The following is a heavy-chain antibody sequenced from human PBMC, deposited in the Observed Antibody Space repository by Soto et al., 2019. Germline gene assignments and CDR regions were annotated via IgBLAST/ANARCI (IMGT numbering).Heavy chain of an antibody. CDR3: ARDLEYRDGNISHLDY. J-gene: IGHJ4*02. V-gene: IGHV1-69*06. CDR2: IIPIIGTP. CDR1: GGTFRNHV. Sequence: QVQLVQSGAEVKKPGSSVKVSCKASGGTFRNHVFNWVRQAPGQGLEWMGGIIPIIGTPNYAQKFQGRVTITADTSTNTGYLEVSSLRSQDTAVYYCARDLEYRDGNISHLDYWGQGTLVTVSS. D-gene: IGHD1-1*01.